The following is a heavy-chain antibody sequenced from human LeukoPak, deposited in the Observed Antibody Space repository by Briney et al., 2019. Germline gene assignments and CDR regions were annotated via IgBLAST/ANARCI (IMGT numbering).Heavy chain of an antibody. Sequence: GGSLRLSCAASGFTFSSYGMHWVRQAPGKGLEWVAFIRYDGSNKYYADSVKGRFTISRDNSKNTLYLQMNSLRAEDTAVYYCAKPPALDYYMDVWGKGTTVTVSS. V-gene: IGHV3-30*02. CDR2: IRYDGSNK. CDR3: AKPPALDYYMDV. CDR1: GFTFSSYG. J-gene: IGHJ6*03.